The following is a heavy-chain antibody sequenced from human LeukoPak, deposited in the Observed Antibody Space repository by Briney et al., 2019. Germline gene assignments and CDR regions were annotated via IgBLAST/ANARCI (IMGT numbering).Heavy chain of an antibody. J-gene: IGHJ4*02. D-gene: IGHD6-19*01. CDR3: ARHRPRQHWLARGVDY. CDR2: IYPGDSDT. V-gene: IGHV5-51*01. CDR1: GYSFTSYW. Sequence: GESLKISCKGSGYSFTSYWIGWVRQMPGKGLEWMGIIYPGDSDTRYSPSFQGQVTISADKSISTAYLQWSSLKASDTAMYYCARHRPRQHWLARGVDYWGQGTLVTVSS.